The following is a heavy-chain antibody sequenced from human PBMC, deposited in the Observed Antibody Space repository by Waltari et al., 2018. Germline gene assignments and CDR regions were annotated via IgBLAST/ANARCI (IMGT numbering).Heavy chain of an antibody. V-gene: IGHV3-30*02. CDR1: GFTFSSYG. D-gene: IGHD4-17*01. CDR3: AKDRYGDYGDY. CDR2: IRYDGSNK. J-gene: IGHJ4*02. Sequence: QVQLVESGGGVVQPGGSLGLSCAASGFTFSSYGMHWVRQAPGKGLEWVAFIRYDGSNKYYADSVKGRFTISRDNSKNTLYLQMNSLRAEDTAVYYCAKDRYGDYGDYWGQGTLVTVSS.